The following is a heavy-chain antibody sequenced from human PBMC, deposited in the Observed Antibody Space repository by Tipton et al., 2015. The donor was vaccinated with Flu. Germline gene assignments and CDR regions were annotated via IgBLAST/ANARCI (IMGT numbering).Heavy chain of an antibody. J-gene: IGHJ4*02. D-gene: IGHD7-27*01. CDR3: ASKVANWGVWEPLDY. Sequence: LRLSCSVSGASIDFNYWSWIRQPPGRGLEWIGYVYDTGSTNYNPSLKSRLTISVDTSMNQFSLKLNSVTAADTAVYYCASKVANWGVWEPLDYWGQGTLVTVSS. V-gene: IGHV4-59*12. CDR1: GASIDFNY. CDR2: VYDTGST.